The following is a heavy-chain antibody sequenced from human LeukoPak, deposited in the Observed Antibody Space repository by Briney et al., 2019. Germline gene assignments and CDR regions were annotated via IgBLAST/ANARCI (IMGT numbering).Heavy chain of an antibody. CDR1: GYTFTSYA. J-gene: IGHJ6*02. CDR3: ARGEGTTGIGGYYYYYGMDV. Sequence: ASVKVSCKASGYTFTSYAMNWVRQAPGQGLEWMGWINTNTGNPTYAQGCTGRFVFSLDTSVSTAYLQICSLKAEDTAVYYCARGEGTTGIGGYYYYYGMDVWGQGTTVTVSS. V-gene: IGHV7-4-1*01. D-gene: IGHD1-1*01. CDR2: INTNTGNP.